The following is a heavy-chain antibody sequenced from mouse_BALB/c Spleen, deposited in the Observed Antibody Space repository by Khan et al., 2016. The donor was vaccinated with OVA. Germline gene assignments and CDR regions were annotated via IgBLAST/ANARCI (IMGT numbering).Heavy chain of an antibody. Sequence: EVQLQESGPGLVKPSQSLSLTLTVTGYSITSGYAWNWIRQFPGNKLEWMGYISYSGFTSLTPSLKSRISITRDTSKNQFFLQLNSVTTEDTATYYCARGNYYGYYFDYWGQGTTLTVSS. D-gene: IGHD1-1*01. CDR2: ISYSGFT. V-gene: IGHV3-2*02. J-gene: IGHJ2*01. CDR3: ARGNYYGYYFDY. CDR1: GYSITSGYA.